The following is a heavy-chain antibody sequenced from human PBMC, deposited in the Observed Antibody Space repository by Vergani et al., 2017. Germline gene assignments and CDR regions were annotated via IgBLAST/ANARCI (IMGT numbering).Heavy chain of an antibody. V-gene: IGHV6-1*01. CDR2: TYYRSKWYN. CDR1: GDSVSSNSAA. J-gene: IGHJ4*02. CDR3: ARVFDWNYGPTMN. Sequence: QVQLQQSGPGLVKPSQTLSPTCAISGDSVSSNSAAWNWIRQSPSRGLGWLGRTYYRSKWYNDYAVSVKSRIIINPDTSKNQFSLQLNSVPPEDTAVYYCARVFDWNYGPTMNWGQGTLVTVSS. D-gene: IGHD1-7*01.